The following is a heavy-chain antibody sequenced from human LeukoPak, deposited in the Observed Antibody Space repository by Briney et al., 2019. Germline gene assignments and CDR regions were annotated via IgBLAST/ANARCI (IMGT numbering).Heavy chain of an antibody. CDR1: GFTFSSYW. CDR2: IKQDGSGK. V-gene: IGHV3-7*04. D-gene: IGHD5-12*01. J-gene: IGHJ6*02. CDR3: ARWGYSGRTDSYYGMDV. Sequence: GGSLRLSCAASGFTFSSYWMSWVRQAPGKGLEWVANIKQDGSGKSFVDSVKGRFTISRDNAQNSLYLEMNSLRAEDTAVYYCARWGYSGRTDSYYGMDVWGQGTTVTVSS.